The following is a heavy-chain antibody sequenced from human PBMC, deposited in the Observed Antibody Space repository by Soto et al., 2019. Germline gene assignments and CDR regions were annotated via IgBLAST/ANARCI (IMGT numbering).Heavy chain of an antibody. CDR2: INPKNGDT. CDR3: ARDQGNSSSWPIDF. V-gene: IGHV1-2*04. D-gene: IGHD6-13*01. J-gene: IGHJ4*02. CDR1: GYIFTDYY. Sequence: ASVKVSCTTSGYIFTDYYIHWVRQAQGQGLEWMGYINPKNGDTTYEQKFQGWVTMTRDTSVNTAYIDLRSLRFNDTAVYYCARDQGNSSSWPIDFWGQGTQVTVSS.